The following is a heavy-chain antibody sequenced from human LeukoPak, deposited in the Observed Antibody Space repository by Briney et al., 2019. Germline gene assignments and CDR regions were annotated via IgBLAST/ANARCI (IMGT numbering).Heavy chain of an antibody. V-gene: IGHV4-39*07. Sequence: SETLSLTCTVSGGSISSSSYYWGWIRQPPGKGLEWIGSIYYSGSTYYNPSLKSRVTISVDTSKNQFSLKLSSVTAADTAVYYCASICSRGSCHSGHRWFDPWGQGTLVTVSS. J-gene: IGHJ5*02. D-gene: IGHD2-15*01. CDR2: IYYSGST. CDR1: GGSISSSSYY. CDR3: ASICSRGSCHSGHRWFDP.